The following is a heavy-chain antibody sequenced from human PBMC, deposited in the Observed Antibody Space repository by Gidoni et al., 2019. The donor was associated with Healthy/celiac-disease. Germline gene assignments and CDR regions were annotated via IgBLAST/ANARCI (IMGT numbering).Heavy chain of an antibody. V-gene: IGHV1-3*01. CDR2: INAGNGNT. J-gene: IGHJ5*02. CDR3: AAAPESLRMKYYDSSGYFGWFDP. CDR1: GYTFTSYA. D-gene: IGHD3-22*01. Sequence: QVQLVQSGAEVKKPGASVTVSCKASGYTFTSYAMHWVRQAPGQRLEWMGWINAGNGNTKYSQKFQGRVTITRDTSASTAYMEPSSLRSEDTAVYYCAAAPESLRMKYYDSSGYFGWFDPWGQGTLVTVSS.